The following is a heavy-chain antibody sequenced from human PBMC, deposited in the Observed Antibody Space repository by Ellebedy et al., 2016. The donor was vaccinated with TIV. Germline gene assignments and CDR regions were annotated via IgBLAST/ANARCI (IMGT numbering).Heavy chain of an antibody. J-gene: IGHJ2*01. CDR1: GFSLSTSGMC. V-gene: IGHV2-70*11. CDR3: ARTYYYDSSGYSPHYWYFDL. Sequence: SGPTLVKPTQTLTLTCTFSGFSLSTSGMCVSWIRQPPGKALEWLARIDWDDDKYYSTSLKTRLTISKDTSKNQVVLTMTNMDPVDTATYYCARTYYYDSSGYSPHYWYFDLWGRGTLVTVSS. CDR2: IDWDDDK. D-gene: IGHD3-22*01.